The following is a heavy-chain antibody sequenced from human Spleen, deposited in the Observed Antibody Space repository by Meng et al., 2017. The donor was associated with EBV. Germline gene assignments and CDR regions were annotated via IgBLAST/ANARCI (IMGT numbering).Heavy chain of an antibody. CDR1: RGFITSGDW. CDR3: VRGYCSGGSCYSDY. V-gene: IGHV4-4*02. D-gene: IGHD2-15*01. Sequence: QVQRRESGPGLVRPSGTLSLTCAVSRGFITSGDWWSWVRQSPGKGLEWIGEIHHSGGTSYNPSLKSRVTISLDMSKDQFSLRLSSVTAADTAVYYCVRGYCSGGSCYSDYWGQGTLVTVSS. CDR2: IHHSGGT. J-gene: IGHJ4*02.